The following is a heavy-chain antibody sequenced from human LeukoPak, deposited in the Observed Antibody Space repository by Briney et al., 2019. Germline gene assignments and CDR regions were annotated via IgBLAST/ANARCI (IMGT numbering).Heavy chain of an antibody. CDR3: ARVDSSGYYYYYYYYYMDV. Sequence: GGSLRLSCAASGFTFSSYWMHWVRQAPGKGLVWVSRISSDGSSTSYADSVKGRFTISRDNAKNSLYLQMNSLRAEDTAVYYCARVDSSGYYYYYYYYYMDVWGKGTTVTVSS. CDR1: GFTFSSYW. J-gene: IGHJ6*03. D-gene: IGHD3-22*01. V-gene: IGHV3-74*01. CDR2: ISSDGSST.